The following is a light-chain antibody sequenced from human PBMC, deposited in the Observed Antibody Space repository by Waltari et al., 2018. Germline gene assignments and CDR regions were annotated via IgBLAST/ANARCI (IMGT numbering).Light chain of an antibody. J-gene: IGLJ3*02. V-gene: IGLV3-25*02. Sequence: SYELTQPPSVSVSPGQTARITCSGDALPQQYTYWYQQKSGQAPVLVIYKDTERPSGIPERFSGSKSGTSASLAISGLRSEDEADYYCATWDDRLSGWLFGGGTKLTAL. CDR1: ALPQQY. CDR3: ATWDDRLSGWL. CDR2: KDT.